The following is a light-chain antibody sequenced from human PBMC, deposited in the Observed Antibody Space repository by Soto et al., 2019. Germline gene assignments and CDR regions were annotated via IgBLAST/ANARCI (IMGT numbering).Light chain of an antibody. J-gene: IGKJ3*01. CDR2: AAS. V-gene: IGKV1-27*01. Sequence: QMTQSPSSLSSSVGDSVTITCRASQGISNYLAWYQQTPGKIPKLLISAASTLQSGLPSRFSGSGSGTLFTLTISSLQPEDVASYFCQKYNSAPFPFGPGTKVDLK. CDR3: QKYNSAPFP. CDR1: QGISNY.